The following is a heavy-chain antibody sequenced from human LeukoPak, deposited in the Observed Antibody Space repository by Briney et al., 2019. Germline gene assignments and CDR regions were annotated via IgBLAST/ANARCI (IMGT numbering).Heavy chain of an antibody. CDR1: GGSISSGSYY. D-gene: IGHD2-8*01. CDR3: AREGFGTNGVYYYYYYMDV. J-gene: IGHJ6*03. CDR2: IYTSGSI. V-gene: IGHV4-61*02. Sequence: SETLSLTCTVSGGSISSGSYYWSWIRQPAGKGLEWIGRIYTSGSINYNPSLKSRVTISVDTSKNQFSLKLSSVTAADTAVYYCAREGFGTNGVYYYYYYMDVWGKGTTVTVSS.